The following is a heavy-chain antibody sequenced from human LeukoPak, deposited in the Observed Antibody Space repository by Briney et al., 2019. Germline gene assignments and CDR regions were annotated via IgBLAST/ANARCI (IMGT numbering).Heavy chain of an antibody. Sequence: PSETLSLTCTVSGGSISSGGYYWSWIRQHPGKGLEWIGYIYYSGSTYYNPSLKSRVTISVDTSKNQFSLKLSSVTAADTAVCYCARGYCSSTSCPRTFDPWGQGTLVTVSS. V-gene: IGHV4-31*03. CDR3: ARGYCSSTSCPRTFDP. D-gene: IGHD2-2*01. CDR2: IYYSGST. CDR1: GGSISSGGYY. J-gene: IGHJ5*02.